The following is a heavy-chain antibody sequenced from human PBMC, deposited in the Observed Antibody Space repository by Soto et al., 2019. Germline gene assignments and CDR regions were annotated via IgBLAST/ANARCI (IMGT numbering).Heavy chain of an antibody. CDR2: IYYSGST. Sequence: SETLSLTCTVSGGSISSYYWSWIRQPPGKGLEWIGYIYYSGSTNYNPSLKSRVTISVDTSKNQFSLKLSSVTAADTAVYYCARSPYDSSGFDYWGQGTLVTVSS. CDR1: GGSISSYY. CDR3: ARSPYDSSGFDY. J-gene: IGHJ4*02. V-gene: IGHV4-59*01. D-gene: IGHD3-22*01.